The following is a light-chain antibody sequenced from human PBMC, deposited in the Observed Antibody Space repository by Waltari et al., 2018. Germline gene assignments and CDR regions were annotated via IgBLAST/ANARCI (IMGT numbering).Light chain of an antibody. CDR1: SSDVGSYNL. J-gene: IGLJ2*01. V-gene: IGLV2-23*03. CDR3: CSYAGSSTLYVV. CDR2: EGS. Sequence: QSALTQPASVSGSPGQSITISCTGTSSDVGSYNLVSWYQQHPGKAPKLLIYEGSKRPSGVSNRFSGSNSGNTASLTISGLQAEDEADYYCCSYAGSSTLYVVFGGGTKLTVL.